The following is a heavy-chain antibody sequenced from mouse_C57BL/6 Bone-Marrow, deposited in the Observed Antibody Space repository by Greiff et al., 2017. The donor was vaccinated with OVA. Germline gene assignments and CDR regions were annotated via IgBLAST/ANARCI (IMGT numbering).Heavy chain of an antibody. J-gene: IGHJ1*03. CDR1: GFTFSDFY. D-gene: IGHD1-1*01. Sequence: EVKLVESGGGLVQSGRSLRLSCATSGFTFSDFYMEWVRQAPGKGLEWIAASRNKANDYTTEYSASVKGRFIVSRDTSQSILYLQMNALRAEDTAIYYCARDARDYHDRYFDVWGTGTTVTVSS. CDR3: ARDARDYHDRYFDV. V-gene: IGHV7-1*01. CDR2: SRNKANDYTT.